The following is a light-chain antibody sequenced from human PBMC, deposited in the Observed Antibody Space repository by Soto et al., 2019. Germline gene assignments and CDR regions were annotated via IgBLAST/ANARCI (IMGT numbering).Light chain of an antibody. CDR3: SSYTPTSTRVI. CDR2: DVS. CDR1: SSDVGAHNY. V-gene: IGLV2-14*03. Sequence: QSALTQPASVSGSPGQSIAISCTGTSSDVGAHNYVSWYQQHPGKAPKLIIYDVSNRPSGVSTRFSGFKSGNTASLTISGLQAADEAEYHCSSYTPTSTRVIFGGGTKLTVL. J-gene: IGLJ2*01.